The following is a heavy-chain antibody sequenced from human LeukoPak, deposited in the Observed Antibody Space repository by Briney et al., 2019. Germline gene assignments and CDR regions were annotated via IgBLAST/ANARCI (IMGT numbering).Heavy chain of an antibody. CDR1: GFTFSSYS. J-gene: IGHJ6*03. CDR3: ASMTLTIYYYYMDV. D-gene: IGHD4/OR15-4a*01. CDR2: ISSSSSYI. V-gene: IGHV3-21*01. Sequence: GGSLRLSCAASGFTFSSYSMNWVRQAPGKGLEWVSSISSSSSYIYYADSVKGRFTISRDNAKNSLYLQMNSLRAEDTAVYYCASMTLTIYYYYMDVWGKGTTVTVSS.